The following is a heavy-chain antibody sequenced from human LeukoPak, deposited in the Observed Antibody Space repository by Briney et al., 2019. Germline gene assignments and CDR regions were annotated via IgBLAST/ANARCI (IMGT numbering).Heavy chain of an antibody. CDR3: ARGDAIAGGTTDFAFDI. CDR2: IHPNSGAA. J-gene: IGHJ3*02. CDR1: GYTFTDFY. Sequence: ASVKVSCKASGYTFTDFYIHWVRQAPGQGLQWMGWIHPNSGAAAYAQKFQGRVTMTRDRSISTVHMDLSSLRSDDTALYYCARGDAIAGGTTDFAFDIWGQGTMVTVSS. V-gene: IGHV1-2*02. D-gene: IGHD1-26*01.